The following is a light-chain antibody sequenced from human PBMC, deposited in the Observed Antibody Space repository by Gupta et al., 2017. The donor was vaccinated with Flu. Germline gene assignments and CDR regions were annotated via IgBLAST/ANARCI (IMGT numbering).Light chain of an antibody. CDR3: QHENSSPIT. CDR1: QSISSW. CDR2: KSS. Sequence: PSTLPASVRDRLTIACLASQSISSWLAWYQQKPGKASKLLIYKSSRVESGVPSRFSGSGSWTEFTLTVSSLRPDDFATYYCQHENSSPITFGRGTKVEIK. J-gene: IGKJ4*01. V-gene: IGKV1-5*03.